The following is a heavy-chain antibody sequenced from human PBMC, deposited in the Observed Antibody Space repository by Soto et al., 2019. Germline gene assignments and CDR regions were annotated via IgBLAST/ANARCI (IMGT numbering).Heavy chain of an antibody. Sequence: QITLKESGPTLVKPTQTLTLTCNVSGVSLSTGGVGVGWIRQPPGKALEWFALIYWDDDQRPSPSMKSRITTTTNTAKNQMVLIINNKTPEDTATCYCARMRAAKFDYWGQGTLVTVSS. J-gene: IGHJ4*02. CDR1: GVSLSTGGVG. CDR3: ARMRAAKFDY. CDR2: IYWDDDQ. V-gene: IGHV2-5*02. D-gene: IGHD2-15*01.